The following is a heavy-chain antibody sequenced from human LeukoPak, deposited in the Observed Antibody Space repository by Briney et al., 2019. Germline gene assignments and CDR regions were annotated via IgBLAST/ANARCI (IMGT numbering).Heavy chain of an antibody. D-gene: IGHD3-10*01. Sequence: ASVKVSCKASGYTFTSYYMHWVRQAPGQGLEWMGWINPNSGGTNYAQKFQGRVTMTRDTSISTAYMELSRLRSDDTAVYYCARVYGLQALDFDSWGQGTLVTVSS. CDR1: GYTFTSYY. CDR3: ARVYGLQALDFDS. V-gene: IGHV1-2*02. CDR2: INPNSGGT. J-gene: IGHJ4*02.